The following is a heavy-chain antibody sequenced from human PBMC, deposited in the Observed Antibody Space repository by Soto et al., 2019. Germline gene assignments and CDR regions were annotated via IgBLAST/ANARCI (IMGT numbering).Heavy chain of an antibody. Sequence: QVQLIKYGAELKRPGSSVKVSCKAAGDTFSRYSITWLRQAPGQRLEWMGGIIPIFAKLPYAQKFQGSVAITAYVSTITVYLELTTLTSEDTAVYYWARGPGSWKPFYIWGQGTPLSVSS. CDR1: GDTFSRYS. CDR3: ARGPGSWKPFYI. V-gene: IGHV1-69*01. D-gene: IGHD3-10*01. J-gene: IGHJ3*02. CDR2: IIPIFAKL.